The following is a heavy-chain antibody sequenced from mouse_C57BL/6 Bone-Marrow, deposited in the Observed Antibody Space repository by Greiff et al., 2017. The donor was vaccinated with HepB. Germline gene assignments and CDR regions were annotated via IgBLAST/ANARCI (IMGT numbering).Heavy chain of an antibody. CDR3: ARTVYYSNYKYYAMDY. V-gene: IGHV1-78*01. D-gene: IGHD2-5*01. Sequence: EGGKKGEAVKREGKGGGDKFTEKKRKGMKKRPEQGLEWIGDIYPRDGSTKYNEKFKGKATLTADKSSSTAYMQLNSLTSEDSAVYFCARTVYYSNYKYYAMDYWGQGTSVTVSS. CDR1: GDKFTEKK. J-gene: IGHJ4*01. CDR2: IYPRDGST.